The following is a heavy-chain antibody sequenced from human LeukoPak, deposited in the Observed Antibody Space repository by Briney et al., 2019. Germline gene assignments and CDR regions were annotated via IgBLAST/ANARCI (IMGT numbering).Heavy chain of an antibody. CDR2: ISSSGTI. J-gene: IGHJ4*02. CDR3: ARWGVGDY. D-gene: IGHD1-26*01. CDR1: GFTFSSYA. Sequence: GGSLRLSCAASGFTFSSYAMNWVRQAPGKGLEWVSYISSSGTIYYADSVKGRFTISRDNAKNSLYLQMNSLRAEDTAVYYCARWGVGDYWGQGTLVTVSS. V-gene: IGHV3-48*03.